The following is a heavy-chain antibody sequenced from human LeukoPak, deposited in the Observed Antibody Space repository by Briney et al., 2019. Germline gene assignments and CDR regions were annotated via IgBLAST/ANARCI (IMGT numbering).Heavy chain of an antibody. CDR1: GGSISTYS. CDR2: IYYSGNT. V-gene: IGHV4-59*01. CDR3: ARVRLVGYDILAGYYSFDY. D-gene: IGHD3-9*01. Sequence: SETLSLTCTVSGGSISTYSWSWVRQPPGQGLEWMGYIYYSGNTNYNPSPTSRVTISVDTFKDQFYMKMSSVTAAETAVYYCARVRLVGYDILAGYYSFDYWGQGTLVTVSS. J-gene: IGHJ4*02.